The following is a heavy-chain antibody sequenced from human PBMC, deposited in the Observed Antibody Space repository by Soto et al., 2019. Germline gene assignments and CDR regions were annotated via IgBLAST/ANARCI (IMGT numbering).Heavy chain of an antibody. J-gene: IGHJ4*02. CDR2: INSDGSST. D-gene: IGHD6-19*01. Sequence: GGSLRLSCAASGFTFSSYWMHWVRQAPGKGLVWVSRINSDGSSTSYADSVKGRFTISRDNAKNTLYLQMNSLRAEDTAVYYCARAGKYSSGWFRNDYWGQGTLVTVSS. CDR1: GFTFSSYW. V-gene: IGHV3-74*01. CDR3: ARAGKYSSGWFRNDY.